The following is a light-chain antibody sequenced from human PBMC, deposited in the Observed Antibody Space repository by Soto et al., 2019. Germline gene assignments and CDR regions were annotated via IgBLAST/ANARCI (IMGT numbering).Light chain of an antibody. CDR2: EVT. Sequence: QSVLAQPRSVSGSPGQSVTISCTGTSSDVGYYNYVSWFQQYPGKAPKLIISEVTKRPSGVSDRFSGSKSGNTASLTISGLQAEDEADYYCFSYAGNSVYVFGTGTKVTV. CDR1: SSDVGYYNY. CDR3: FSYAGNSVYV. J-gene: IGLJ1*01. V-gene: IGLV2-11*01.